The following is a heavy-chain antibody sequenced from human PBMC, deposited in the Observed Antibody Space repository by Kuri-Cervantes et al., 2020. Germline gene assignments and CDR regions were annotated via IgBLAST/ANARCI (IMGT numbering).Heavy chain of an antibody. CDR2: IYYSGST. J-gene: IGHJ5*02. CDR1: GGSFSGYY. Sequence: SETLSLTCAVYGGSFSGYYWSWIRQPPGKGLEWIGYIYYSGSTNYNPSLKSRVTISVDTSKNQFSLKLSSVTAADTAVCYCARDPAPGYYGSGTPGWFDPWGQGTLVTVSS. D-gene: IGHD3-10*01. V-gene: IGHV4-59*13. CDR3: ARDPAPGYYGSGTPGWFDP.